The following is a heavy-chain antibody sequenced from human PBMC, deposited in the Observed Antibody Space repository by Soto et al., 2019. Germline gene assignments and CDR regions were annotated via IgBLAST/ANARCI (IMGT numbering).Heavy chain of an antibody. J-gene: IGHJ4*02. Sequence: ASVKVSCKASGYTFTGYYFHWVRQAPGQGLESMGWINPKRGGTNYAQKFQGRVTMSTDTSTNTAYMELSSLRSDDTAVYYCAREGENSGDIDFWGQGTLVTVS. D-gene: IGHD1-26*01. V-gene: IGHV1-2*02. CDR3: AREGENSGDIDF. CDR2: INPKRGGT. CDR1: GYTFTGYY.